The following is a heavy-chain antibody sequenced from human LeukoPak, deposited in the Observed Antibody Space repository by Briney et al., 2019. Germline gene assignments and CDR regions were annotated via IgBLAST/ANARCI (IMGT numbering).Heavy chain of an antibody. CDR2: IYYSGST. Sequence: SETLSLTCTVSGGSISSYYWSWIRQPPGKGLEWIGHIYYSGSTNYNPSLKSRVTISLDRSKDQFSLKLSSVTAADTVVYYCARVNAVIGGNAFDIWGQGTMVTVSS. J-gene: IGHJ3*02. D-gene: IGHD3-22*01. V-gene: IGHV4-59*01. CDR3: ARVNAVIGGNAFDI. CDR1: GGSISSYY.